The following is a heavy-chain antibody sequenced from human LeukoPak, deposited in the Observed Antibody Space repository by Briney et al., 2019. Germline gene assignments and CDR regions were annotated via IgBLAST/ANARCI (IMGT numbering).Heavy chain of an antibody. CDR1: GFTFSSYA. CDR2: ISYDGSNK. CDR3: ARGYSSSWYNWLDP. D-gene: IGHD6-13*01. Sequence: GGSLRLSCAASGFTFSSYAMHWVRQAPGKGLEWVAAISYDGSNKYYADSVKGRFTISRDNSKNTLYLQMSSLRAEDAAVYYCARGYSSSWYNWLDPWGQGTLVTVSS. V-gene: IGHV3-30-3*01. J-gene: IGHJ5*02.